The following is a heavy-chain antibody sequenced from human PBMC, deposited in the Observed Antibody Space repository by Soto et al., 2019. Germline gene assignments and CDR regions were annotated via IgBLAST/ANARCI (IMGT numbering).Heavy chain of an antibody. CDR2: ISWNSGSI. J-gene: IGHJ3*02. CDR3: AKGIVATTGYDAFDI. Sequence: EVQLVESGGGLVQPGRSLRLSCAASGFTFDDYAMHWVRQAPGKGLEWVSGISWNSGSIGYADSVKGRFTISRDNAKNSLYRQMNSLRAEDTALYYCAKGIVATTGYDAFDIWGQGTMVTVAS. D-gene: IGHD5-12*01. CDR1: GFTFDDYA. V-gene: IGHV3-9*01.